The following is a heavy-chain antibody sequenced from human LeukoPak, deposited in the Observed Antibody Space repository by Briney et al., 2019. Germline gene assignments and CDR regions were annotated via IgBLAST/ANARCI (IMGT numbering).Heavy chain of an antibody. D-gene: IGHD3-22*01. V-gene: IGHV4-59*01. J-gene: IGHJ4*02. Sequence: SETLSLTCTVSGASISSYYWSWIRQPPGKGLEWIGDIYYSGSIKYNPSLKSRVTMSVDTSKNQFSLKLSSMTAADTTIYYCARENPSGYYNRPIDYWGQGTLVTVSS. CDR3: ARENPSGYYNRPIDY. CDR1: GASISSYY. CDR2: IYYSGSI.